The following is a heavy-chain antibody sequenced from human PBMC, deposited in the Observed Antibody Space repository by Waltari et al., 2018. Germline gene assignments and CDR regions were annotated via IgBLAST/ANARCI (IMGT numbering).Heavy chain of an antibody. CDR2: INPSRGST. CDR1: EYTFTSSY. D-gene: IGHD2-21*01. V-gene: IGHV1-46*01. J-gene: IGHJ6*02. CDR3: ASDTGALWMDV. Sequence: QVQLVQSGAEVKKPGASVKISCKTSEYTFTSSYVHWVRQAPGQGLEWMGIINPSRGSTIYAQKFQGRVTMTRDTSTSTVYMELSSLRSEDTAVYYCASDTGALWMDVWGQGTTVTVSS.